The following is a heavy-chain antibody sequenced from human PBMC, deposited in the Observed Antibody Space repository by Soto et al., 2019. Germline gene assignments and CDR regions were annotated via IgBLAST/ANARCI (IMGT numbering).Heavy chain of an antibody. CDR1: GGSFSGYY. CDR3: ARGGFWRWSADY. D-gene: IGHD3-3*01. CDR2: INHSGST. Sequence: QVQLQQWGAGLLKPSETLSLTCAVYGGSFSGYYWSWIRQPPGKGLEWIGEINHSGSTNYNPSLKGRVTISVDTSKNQFSLKLSSVTAADTAVYYCARGGFWRWSADYWGQGTLVTVSS. J-gene: IGHJ4*02. V-gene: IGHV4-34*01.